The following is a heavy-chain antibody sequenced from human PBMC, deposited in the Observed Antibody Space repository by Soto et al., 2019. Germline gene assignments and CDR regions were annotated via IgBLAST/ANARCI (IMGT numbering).Heavy chain of an antibody. J-gene: IGHJ6*02. CDR3: ARQGFGPLHGLVDV. CDR2: VHHSWGS. V-gene: IGHV4-59*08. Sequence: QVQLQESGPGLVKPSETLSLSCTVSGGSISSYYWSWFRQSPGKRMEWIGYVHHSWGSSYNPSLQIGVAISLDTSKSQFPLKVPSVTATDTAVYYCARQGFGPLHGLVDVWGQGTTVTVSS. CDR1: GGSISSYY. D-gene: IGHD3-10*01.